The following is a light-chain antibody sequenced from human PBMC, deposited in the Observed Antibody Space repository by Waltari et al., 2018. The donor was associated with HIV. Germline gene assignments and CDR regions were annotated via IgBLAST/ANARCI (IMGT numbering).Light chain of an antibody. Sequence: QSALTQPASVSGSPGQSISISCTEASSDIGNSNLVSWYQHHTGRAPKLLIFEVTNRPSGVSNRFSGSKSGNTASLTISDLQAEDEADYYCCSYASSGTLVVFGGGTRVTVL. CDR3: CSYASSGTLVV. CDR2: EVT. J-gene: IGLJ2*01. V-gene: IGLV2-23*02. CDR1: SSDIGNSNL.